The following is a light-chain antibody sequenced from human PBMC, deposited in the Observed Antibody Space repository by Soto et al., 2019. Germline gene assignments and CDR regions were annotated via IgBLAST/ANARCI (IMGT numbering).Light chain of an antibody. CDR1: SSDVGGYNY. CDR2: EVS. V-gene: IGLV2-8*01. Sequence: QSVLTQPPSASGSPGQSVTISCTGTSSDVGGYNYESWYQQHPGKAPKLMIYEVSKRPSGVPDRFSGSKSGNTASLTVSGLQAEDEADYYCSSYAGSTFFYVFGTGTKVTVL. J-gene: IGLJ1*01. CDR3: SSYAGSTFFYV.